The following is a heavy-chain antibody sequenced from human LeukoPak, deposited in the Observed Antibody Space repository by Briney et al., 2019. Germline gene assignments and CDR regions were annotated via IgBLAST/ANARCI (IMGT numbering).Heavy chain of an antibody. J-gene: IGHJ5*01. CDR3: ARDTEGYSSGWFDS. D-gene: IGHD6-19*01. Sequence: PSETLSLTCAVYGESFSGYYWNWIRQPPGKGLEWIGEINHSGSNNYNPSLKSRVTISVDTSKNQFSLKLSSVTAADTAVYYCARDTEGYSSGWFDSWGQGTLVTVSS. CDR1: GESFSGYY. V-gene: IGHV4-34*01. CDR2: INHSGSN.